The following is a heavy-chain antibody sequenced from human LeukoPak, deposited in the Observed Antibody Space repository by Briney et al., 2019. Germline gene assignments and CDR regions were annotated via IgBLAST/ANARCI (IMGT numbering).Heavy chain of an antibody. CDR2: IHYSGST. V-gene: IGHV4-59*01. CDR3: ARVLTTQTTNWFDP. CDR1: GGSIRSYY. Sequence: SETLSLTCNASGGSIRSYYWSWIRQPPGKGLEWIGYIHYSGSTNYNPSLKSRVTISVDTSRTQFSLRLTSVTAADTAMYYCARVLTTQTTNWFDPWGQGTLVTVSS. J-gene: IGHJ5*02. D-gene: IGHD4-11*01.